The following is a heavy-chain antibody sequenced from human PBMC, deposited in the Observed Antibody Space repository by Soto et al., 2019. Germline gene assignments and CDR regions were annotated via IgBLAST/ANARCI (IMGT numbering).Heavy chain of an antibody. D-gene: IGHD3-3*01. V-gene: IGHV4-30-4*01. Sequence: QVQLQESGPGLVKPSQTLSLTCTVSGGSITSGDYYWSWIRQPPGMGLEWIGYIYYSGSTYYNPSLRGRVTLSVDTYKNQFSLKLYSVTAAATAVYYCAGVAPPTADSDFWHGYYTHDYWGQGTLVTVSS. CDR2: IYYSGST. J-gene: IGHJ4*02. CDR3: AGVAPPTADSDFWHGYYTHDY. CDR1: GGSITSGDYY.